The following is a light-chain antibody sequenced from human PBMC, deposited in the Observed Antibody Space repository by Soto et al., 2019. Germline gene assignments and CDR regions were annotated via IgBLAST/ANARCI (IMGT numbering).Light chain of an antibody. CDR2: KAS. CDR1: QRINTW. Sequence: DIQMTQSTSTLYASVGDRVTSTCRASQRINTWLAWYQQKPGKAPKLLVSKASSLGSGVPSRFSGSGSGTEVTPTNRSPKPDDCAIYTRQQYNSHSSTTFGQVTKLEI. V-gene: IGKV1-5*03. CDR3: QQYNSHSSTT. J-gene: IGKJ2*01.